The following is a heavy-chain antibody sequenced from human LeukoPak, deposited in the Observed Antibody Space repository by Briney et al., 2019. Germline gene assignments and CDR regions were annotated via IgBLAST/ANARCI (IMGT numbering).Heavy chain of an antibody. CDR3: ARQAIVVVPAAHYYYYYMDV. CDR2: IYYSGST. D-gene: IGHD2-2*01. CDR1: GGSISSSSYY. Sequence: SETLSLTCTVSGGSISSSSYYWGWIRQPPGKGLEWIGSIYYSGSTYYNPSLKSRVTISVDTSKNQFSLKLSSVTAADTAVYYCARQAIVVVPAAHYYYYYMDVWGKGTTVTISS. J-gene: IGHJ6*03. V-gene: IGHV4-39*01.